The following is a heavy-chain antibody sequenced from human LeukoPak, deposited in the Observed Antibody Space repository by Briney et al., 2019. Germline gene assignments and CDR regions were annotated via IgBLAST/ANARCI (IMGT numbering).Heavy chain of an antibody. CDR2: INHSGIT. J-gene: IGHJ4*02. V-gene: IGHV4-34*01. D-gene: IGHD3-10*01. CDR3: ARNRRSLTYSYGSGSYFH. Sequence: SETLSLTCAVYGGSFSGYYWRWIRQPPGKGLEWIGEINHSGITNYNPSLKSRVTISVDTSKNQFSLKLSSVTAADTAVYYCARNRRSLTYSYGSGSYFHWGQRTLVTVSS. CDR1: GGSFSGYY.